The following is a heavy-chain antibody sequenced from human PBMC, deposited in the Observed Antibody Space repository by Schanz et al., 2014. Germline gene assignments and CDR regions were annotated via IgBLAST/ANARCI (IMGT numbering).Heavy chain of an antibody. V-gene: IGHV1-46*03. J-gene: IGHJ4*02. Sequence: QVQLVQSGAEVKKPGASVKVSCKASGYTFTSDSMHWVRQAPGQGLEWMGMINPSGGSTTYAQKFQGRVTMARDTSTSTVYMELSRLKFDDTAVYYCARDGVDAAAGGNYWGQGTLVTVSS. D-gene: IGHD6-13*01. CDR2: INPSGGST. CDR1: GYTFTSDS. CDR3: ARDGVDAAAGGNY.